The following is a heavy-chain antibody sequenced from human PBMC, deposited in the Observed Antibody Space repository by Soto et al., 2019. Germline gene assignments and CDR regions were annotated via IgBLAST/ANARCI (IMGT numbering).Heavy chain of an antibody. CDR1: GGSISSRDYF. V-gene: IGHV4-30-4*01. J-gene: IGHJ4*02. CDR3: ARGRGSGSYSGSVFDL. CDR2: ISYSGST. Sequence: SETLSRTCTVSGGSISSRDYFWSWIRQPPGKGLEWIGYISYSGSTFYNPSLKSRLTISIDTSKNQFSLKLSSVTAADTAVYYCARGRGSGSYSGSVFDLWGQGTLVTVSS. D-gene: IGHD3-10*01.